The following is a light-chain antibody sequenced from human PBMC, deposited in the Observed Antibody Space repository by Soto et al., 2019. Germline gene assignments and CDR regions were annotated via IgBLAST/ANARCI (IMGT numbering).Light chain of an antibody. CDR2: EVS. V-gene: IGLV2-8*01. CDR1: TSDIRDYNY. J-gene: IGLJ2*01. CDR3: SSYGGSNNLI. Sequence: QSALTQPPSASGSPGQSVTISCIGTTSDIRDYNYVSWYQQYPDKAPKLVIYEVSKRPSGVPDRFSGSKSGNTASLTVSGLQAEDEADYYCSSYGGSNNLIFGGGTKLTVL.